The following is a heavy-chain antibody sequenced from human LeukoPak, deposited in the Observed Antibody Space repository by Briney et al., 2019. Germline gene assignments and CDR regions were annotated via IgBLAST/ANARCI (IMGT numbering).Heavy chain of an antibody. V-gene: IGHV1-2*02. CDR2: INPKSGGT. Sequence: ASVKVSCKASGYTFTGYYMHWVRQAPGQGLEWMGWINPKSGGTNYAQEFQGRVTMTRDTSISTAYMELSRLRSDDTAVYYWARGGGTIFGVVNDWGQGTLVTVSP. CDR3: ARGGGTIFGVVND. J-gene: IGHJ4*02. D-gene: IGHD3-3*01. CDR1: GYTFTGYY.